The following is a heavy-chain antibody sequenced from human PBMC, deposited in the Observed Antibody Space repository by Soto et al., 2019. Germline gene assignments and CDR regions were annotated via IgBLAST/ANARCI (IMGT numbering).Heavy chain of an antibody. CDR3: ARDWTTVTSNWFDP. CDR2: IIPILGIA. CDR1: GGTFSSYT. J-gene: IGHJ5*02. D-gene: IGHD4-17*01. V-gene: IGHV1-69*04. Sequence: SVKVSCKASGGTFSSYTISWVRQAPGQGLEWMGRIIPILGIANYAQKFQGRVTMTADKSTSTAYMELRSLRSDDTAVYYCARDWTTVTSNWFDPWGQGTLVTVSS.